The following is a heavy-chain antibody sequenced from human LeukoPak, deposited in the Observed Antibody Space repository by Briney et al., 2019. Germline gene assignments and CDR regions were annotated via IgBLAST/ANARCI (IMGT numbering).Heavy chain of an antibody. CDR2: INRSGST. Sequence: PSETLSLTCAVYGGSFSGYYWSWIRQPPGKGLEWIGEINRSGSTNYNPSLKSRVTISVDTSKNQFSLKLSSVTAADTAVYYCARDLGSSGWDDYWGQGTLVTVSS. CDR3: ARDLGSSGWDDY. V-gene: IGHV4-34*01. CDR1: GGSFSGYY. D-gene: IGHD6-19*01. J-gene: IGHJ4*02.